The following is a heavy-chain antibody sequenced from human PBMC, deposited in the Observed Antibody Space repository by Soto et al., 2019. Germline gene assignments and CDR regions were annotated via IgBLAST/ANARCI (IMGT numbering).Heavy chain of an antibody. Sequence: ASVKVACKASGYTFTGYYMHWVRQAPGQGLEWMGWINPNSGGTNYAQKFQGWVTMTRDTSISTAYMELSRLRSDDTAVYYCARRSSSGGSYYYYYMDVWGKGTTVTVSS. CDR3: ARRSSSGGSYYYYYMDV. CDR1: GYTFTGYY. CDR2: INPNSGGT. J-gene: IGHJ6*03. V-gene: IGHV1-2*04. D-gene: IGHD6-6*01.